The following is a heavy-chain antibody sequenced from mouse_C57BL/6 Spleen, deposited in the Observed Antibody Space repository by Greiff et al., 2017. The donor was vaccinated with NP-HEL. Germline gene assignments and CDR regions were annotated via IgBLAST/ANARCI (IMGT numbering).Heavy chain of an antibody. CDR2: IHPNSGST. CDR3: ARFHYGNYYAMDY. D-gene: IGHD2-1*01. V-gene: IGHV1-64*01. CDR1: GYTFTSYW. J-gene: IGHJ4*01. Sequence: VQLQQPGAELVKPGASVKLSCKASGYTFTSYWMHWVKQRPGQGLEWIGMIHPNSGSTNDNEKFKSKATLTVDKSSRTAYMQLSSLTSEDSAVYYCARFHYGNYYAMDYWGQGTSVTVSS.